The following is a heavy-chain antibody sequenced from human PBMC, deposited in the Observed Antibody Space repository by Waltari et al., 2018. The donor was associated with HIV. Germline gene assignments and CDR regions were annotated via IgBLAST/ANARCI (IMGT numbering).Heavy chain of an antibody. Sequence: QVQLVASGGGVVQPGRSLRLSCAASGFTFSSSGMHCVRQAPGKGLGWVAVISYDGSNKYYADSVKGRFTISRDNSKNTLYLQMNSLRAEDTAVYYCAKDARFLDLDYYYGMDVWGQGTTVTVSS. J-gene: IGHJ6*02. CDR2: ISYDGSNK. CDR1: GFTFSSSG. CDR3: AKDARFLDLDYYYGMDV. V-gene: IGHV3-30*18. D-gene: IGHD3-3*01.